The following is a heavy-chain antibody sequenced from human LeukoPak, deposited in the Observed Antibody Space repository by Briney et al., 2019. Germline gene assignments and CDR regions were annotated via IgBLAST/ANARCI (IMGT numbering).Heavy chain of an antibody. J-gene: IGHJ4*02. D-gene: IGHD3-22*01. CDR3: ARYYDRSGYWSTPHFDY. CDR2: IQYSGST. CDR1: GDSVSGISFY. Sequence: SETLSLTCTVSGDSVSGISFYWSWIRQPSGKGLQYIGYIQYSGSTNYNPSLKSRVTISVDTSKNQFSLKLSSVTAADTAVYYCARYYDRSGYWSTPHFDYWGQGTLVTVSS. V-gene: IGHV4-61*01.